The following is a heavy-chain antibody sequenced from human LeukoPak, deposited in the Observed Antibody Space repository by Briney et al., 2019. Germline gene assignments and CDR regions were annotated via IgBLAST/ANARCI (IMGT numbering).Heavy chain of an antibody. J-gene: IGHJ5*02. V-gene: IGHV3-15*01. D-gene: IGHD3-22*01. CDR2: IKSKTDGGTT. CDR3: TTYVINYYDSSGYYPYYNWFDP. CDR1: GFTFSNAW. Sequence: PGGSLRLSCAASGFTFSNAWMSWVRQAPGKGLEWVGRIKSKTDGGTTDYAAPVKGRFTISRDDSKNTLYLQMNSLKTEDTAVYYCTTYVINYYDSSGYYPYYNWFDPWGQGTLVTVSS.